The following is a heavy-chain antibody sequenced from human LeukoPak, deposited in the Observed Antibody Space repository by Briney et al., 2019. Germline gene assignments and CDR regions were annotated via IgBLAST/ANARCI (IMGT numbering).Heavy chain of an antibody. J-gene: IGHJ5*02. CDR1: GFTFSSYS. D-gene: IGHD1-7*01. CDR2: ISSSSSYI. Sequence: PGGSLRLSCAASGFTFSSYSMNWVRQAPGKGLEWVSSISSSSSYIYYADSVKGRFTISRDNAKNSLYLQMNSLRAEDTAVYYCALTPRTNWNYDPGRHWFDPWGQGTLVTVSS. CDR3: ALTPRTNWNYDPGRHWFDP. V-gene: IGHV3-21*01.